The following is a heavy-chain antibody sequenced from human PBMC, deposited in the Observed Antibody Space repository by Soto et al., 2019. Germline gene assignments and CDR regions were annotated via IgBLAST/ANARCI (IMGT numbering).Heavy chain of an antibody. V-gene: IGHV5-51*01. Sequence: XESLKISFKGSGYSFATHWVGWVRQIPGKGLEWMGIIYPGDSDTRYSPSFQGQVTISADESITTAYLQWTSLKASDTAMYYCARSQFDYIWGTSGYFDSWGQGTLVTVSS. CDR1: GYSFATHW. D-gene: IGHD3-16*01. CDR2: IYPGDSDT. J-gene: IGHJ4*02. CDR3: ARSQFDYIWGTSGYFDS.